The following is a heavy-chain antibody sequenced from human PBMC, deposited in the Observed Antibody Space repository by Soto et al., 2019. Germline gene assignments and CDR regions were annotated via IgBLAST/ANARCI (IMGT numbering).Heavy chain of an antibody. CDR1: GFTFNTYY. V-gene: IGHV3-21*01. CDR2: ITTSSTYI. D-gene: IGHD6-13*01. CDR3: ATAPRAGVWFFQD. J-gene: IGHJ1*01. Sequence: GGSLSLSCPASGFTFNTYYMHWVRQAPGKGLEWVSSITTSSTYIFYADSLKGRFTISRDDAKNSLNLQMNSLTVEDTAVYYCATAPRAGVWFFQDWGQGTQVTVSS.